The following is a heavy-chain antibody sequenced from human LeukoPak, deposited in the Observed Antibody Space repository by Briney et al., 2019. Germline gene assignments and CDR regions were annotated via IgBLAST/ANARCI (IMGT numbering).Heavy chain of an antibody. V-gene: IGHV1-46*01. D-gene: IGHD1-26*01. CDR3: ARDLGGSDQDC. CDR1: GYTFTTYY. CDR2: INPSGGST. J-gene: IGHJ4*02. Sequence: ASVKVSCKASGYTFTTYYMHWVRQAPGQGFEWMGIINPSGGSTNYAQKFQGRVTMTRDTSTSTVYMELSSLRSDDTAVYYCARDLGGSDQDCWGQGTLVTVSS.